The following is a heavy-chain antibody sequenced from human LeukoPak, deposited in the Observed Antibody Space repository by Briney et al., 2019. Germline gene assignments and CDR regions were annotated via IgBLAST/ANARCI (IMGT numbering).Heavy chain of an antibody. Sequence: ASVKVSCKASGFTFTSSAAQWVRQARGQRLEWIGWIVVGSGNTNYAQKFQERVTITRDMSTSTAYMELSSLRSEDTAVYYCAAVGYCSSTSCYGFDYWGQGTLVTVSS. CDR1: GFTFTSSA. D-gene: IGHD2-2*01. V-gene: IGHV1-58*01. CDR2: IVVGSGNT. CDR3: AAVGYCSSTSCYGFDY. J-gene: IGHJ4*02.